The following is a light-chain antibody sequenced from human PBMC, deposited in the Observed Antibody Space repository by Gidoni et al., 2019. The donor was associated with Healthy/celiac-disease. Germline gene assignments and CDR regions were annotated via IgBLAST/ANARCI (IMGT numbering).Light chain of an antibody. CDR3: SSYAGSNNWV. V-gene: IGLV2-8*01. CDR2: EVS. J-gene: IGLJ3*02. Sequence: QSALTQPPSASGSPGQSVTISCTGTSIDVGGYNYVSWYQQHPGKAPKLMIYEVSKRPSGVPDRFSCSKSGNTASLTVSGLQAEDEADYYCSSYAGSNNWVFGGGTKLTVL. CDR1: SIDVGGYNY.